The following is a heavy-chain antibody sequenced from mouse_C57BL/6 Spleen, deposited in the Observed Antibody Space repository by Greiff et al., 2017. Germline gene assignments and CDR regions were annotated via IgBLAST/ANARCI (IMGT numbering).Heavy chain of an antibody. J-gene: IGHJ2*01. CDR3: ERGRNDVSYFDD. V-gene: IGHV1-22*01. D-gene: IGHD2-14*01. Sequence: VQLQQSGPELVKPGSSVKMSCKASGYTFTDYNMHWVKQSHGKSLEWIGYINPNNGGTSYNQKFKGKATLTVDKSSSTAYMELRSLTSEDAAVYYYERGRNDVSYFDDWGQGTTLTVSS. CDR2: INPNNGGT. CDR1: GYTFTDYN.